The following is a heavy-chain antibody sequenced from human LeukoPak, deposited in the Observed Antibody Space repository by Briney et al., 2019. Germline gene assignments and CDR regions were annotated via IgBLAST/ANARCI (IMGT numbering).Heavy chain of an antibody. D-gene: IGHD3-22*01. CDR1: GGTFIGYA. V-gene: IGHV1-69*01. J-gene: IGHJ4*02. CDR3: ARSCCSYYDSSGDYYFDY. CDR2: IIPIFGTA. Sequence: SVKVSCKASGGTFIGYAISWVRQAPGQGLEWMGGIIPIFGTANYAQKFQGRVTITADESTSTAYMELSSLRSEDTAVYYCARSCCSYYDSSGDYYFDYWGQGTLVTVSS.